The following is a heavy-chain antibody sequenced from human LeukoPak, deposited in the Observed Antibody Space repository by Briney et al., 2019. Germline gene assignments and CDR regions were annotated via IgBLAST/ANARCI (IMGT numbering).Heavy chain of an antibody. CDR1: GFSLSTSGEG. V-gene: IGHV2-5*02. CDR2: IYWDDDE. CDR3: ARRPYYGSGRSFDY. D-gene: IGHD3-10*01. J-gene: IGHJ4*02. Sequence: SGPTLVNPTQTLTLTCTFSGFSLSTSGEGVGWIRQPPGKALEWLALIYWDDDERYSPSLKSRLTITKDTSKNQVVLTMTNMDPVDTATYYCARRPYYGSGRSFDYWGQGTLVTVSS.